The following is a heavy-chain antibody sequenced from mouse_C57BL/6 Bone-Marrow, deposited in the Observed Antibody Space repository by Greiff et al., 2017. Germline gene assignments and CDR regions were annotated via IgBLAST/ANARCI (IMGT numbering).Heavy chain of an antibody. J-gene: IGHJ3*01. V-gene: IGHV1-26*01. CDR1: GYTFTDYY. Sequence: EVQLQQSGPELVKPGASVKISCKASGYTFTDYYMNWVKQSHGKSLEWIGDINPNNGGTSYNQKFKGKATLTVDKSSSTAYMELRSLTSEDSAVYYCARASSGYVAWFAYWGQGTLVTVSA. CDR3: ARASSGYVAWFAY. CDR2: INPNNGGT. D-gene: IGHD3-2*02.